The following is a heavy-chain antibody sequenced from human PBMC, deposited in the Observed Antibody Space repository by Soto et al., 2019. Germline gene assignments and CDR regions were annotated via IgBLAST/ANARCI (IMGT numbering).Heavy chain of an antibody. D-gene: IGHD3-3*01. CDR1: GFTFSSYA. CDR3: VEDTYYGSKSSYYCMDV. CDR2: ISGSGGST. J-gene: IGHJ6*02. V-gene: IGHV3-23*01. Sequence: EVQLLESGGGLVQPGGSLRLSCAASGFTFSSYAMSWVRQAAGKVLEWVSAISGSGGSTYYAESVKGRVTITRDNSKNTLYLQMNSLRAENTEVYYCVEDTYYGSKSSYYCMDVGGQGTTVTVSS.